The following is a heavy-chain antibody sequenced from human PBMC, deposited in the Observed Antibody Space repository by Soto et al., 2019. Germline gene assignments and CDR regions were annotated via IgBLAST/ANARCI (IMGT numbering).Heavy chain of an antibody. CDR2: IYHSGST. V-gene: IGHV4-4*02. CDR3: ARTGGSGYDGPGAFDI. J-gene: IGHJ3*02. D-gene: IGHD5-12*01. CDR1: SGSISSSNW. Sequence: SETLSLTCAVSSGSISSSNWWSWVRQPPGKGLEWIGEIYHSGSTNYNPSLKSRVTISVDKSKNQFSLKLSSVTAADTAVYYCARTGGSGYDGPGAFDIWGQGTMVTVSS.